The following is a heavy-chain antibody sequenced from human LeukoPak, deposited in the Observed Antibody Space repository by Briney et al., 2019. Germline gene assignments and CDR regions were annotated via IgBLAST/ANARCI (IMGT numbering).Heavy chain of an antibody. CDR3: ARGVNYYGSGSYSPFDY. CDR1: GGSISSYY. J-gene: IGHJ4*02. V-gene: IGHV4-59*01. D-gene: IGHD3-10*01. Sequence: SETLSLTCTVSGGSISSYYWSWNRQPTGKGLKWIGYIYYSGSTNYNPSLKSRVTISVDTSKNQFSLKLSSVTAADTAVYYCARGVNYYGSGSYSPFDYWGQGTLVTVSS. CDR2: IYYSGST.